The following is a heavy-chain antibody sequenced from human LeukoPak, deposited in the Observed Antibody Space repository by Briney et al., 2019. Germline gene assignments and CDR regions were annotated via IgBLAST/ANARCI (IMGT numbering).Heavy chain of an antibody. CDR1: GGSISSSNW. CDR3: ARLVRTYYYDSSGYYWDY. Sequence: SGTLSLTCAASGGSISSSNWWSWVRQPPGKGLEWIGEIYHSGSTNYNPSLKSRVTISVDTSKNQFSLKLSSVTAADTAVYYCARLVRTYYYDSSGYYWDYWGQGTLVTVSS. D-gene: IGHD3-22*01. CDR2: IYHSGST. J-gene: IGHJ4*02. V-gene: IGHV4-4*02.